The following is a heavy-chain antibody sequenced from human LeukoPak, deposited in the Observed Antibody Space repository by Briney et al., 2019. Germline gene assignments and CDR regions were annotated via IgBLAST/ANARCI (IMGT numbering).Heavy chain of an antibody. CDR2: IYYSGST. V-gene: IGHV4-59*01. D-gene: IGHD4-17*01. Sequence: SETLSLTCTVSGGSISSYYWSWIRQPPGKGLEWIGYIYYSGSTNYNPSLKSRVTISVDTSKNQFSLKLSSVTAADTAVYYCARDYGDSPFDYRGQGTLVTVSS. J-gene: IGHJ4*02. CDR1: GGSISSYY. CDR3: ARDYGDSPFDY.